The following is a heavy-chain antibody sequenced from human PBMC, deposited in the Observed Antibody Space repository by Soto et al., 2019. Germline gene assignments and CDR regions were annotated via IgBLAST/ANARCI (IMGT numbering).Heavy chain of an antibody. V-gene: IGHV3-43*01. CDR3: AKDISPMVRGVIITGIDY. CDR1: GFTFDDYT. Sequence: VQLVASGGVVVQPGGSLRLSCAASGFTFDDYTMHWVRQAPGKGLEWVSLISWDGGSTYYADSVKGRFTISRDNSKNSLYLQMNSLRTEDTALYYCAKDISPMVRGVIITGIDYWGQGTLVTVSS. J-gene: IGHJ4*02. D-gene: IGHD3-10*01. CDR2: ISWDGGST.